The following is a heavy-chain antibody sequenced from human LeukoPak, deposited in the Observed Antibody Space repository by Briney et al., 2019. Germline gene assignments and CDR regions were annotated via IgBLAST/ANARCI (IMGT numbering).Heavy chain of an antibody. D-gene: IGHD3-22*01. Sequence: GTSVKVSCKASGFTFTSSAVQWVRQARGQRLGWIGRIVVGSGNTNYAQKFQGRVTMTEDTSTDTAYMELSSLRSEDTAVYYCVIFDVLIVVSKGFDYWGQGTLVTVSS. J-gene: IGHJ4*02. CDR3: VIFDVLIVVSKGFDY. V-gene: IGHV1-58*01. CDR1: GFTFTSSA. CDR2: IVVGSGNT.